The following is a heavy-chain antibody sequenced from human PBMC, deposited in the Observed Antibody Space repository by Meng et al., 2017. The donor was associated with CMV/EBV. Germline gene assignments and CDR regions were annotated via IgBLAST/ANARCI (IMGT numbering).Heavy chain of an antibody. Sequence: ASVKVSCKVSGYTLTELSRHWVRQAPGKGLEWMGGFDPEDGETIYAQKFQGRVTMTEDTSTDTAYMELSSLRSEDTAVYYCATARVDCSSTSCYTYYFDYWGQGTLVTGLL. J-gene: IGHJ4*02. CDR3: ATARVDCSSTSCYTYYFDY. V-gene: IGHV1-24*01. CDR1: GYTLTELS. D-gene: IGHD2-2*02. CDR2: FDPEDGET.